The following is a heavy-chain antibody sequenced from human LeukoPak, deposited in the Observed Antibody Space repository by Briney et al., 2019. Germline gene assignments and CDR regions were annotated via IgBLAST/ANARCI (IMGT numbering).Heavy chain of an antibody. Sequence: ASVKVSCKASGYTFIDYYIHWVRQAPGQGLEWMGRINPSSGGTNYAQKFQGRVTMTRDTSISTAYMELSRLRSDDTAVYYCANPRYDSSGYYYVDWGQGTLVTVSS. D-gene: IGHD3-22*01. CDR1: GYTFIDYY. CDR3: ANPRYDSSGYYYVD. J-gene: IGHJ4*02. CDR2: INPSSGGT. V-gene: IGHV1-2*06.